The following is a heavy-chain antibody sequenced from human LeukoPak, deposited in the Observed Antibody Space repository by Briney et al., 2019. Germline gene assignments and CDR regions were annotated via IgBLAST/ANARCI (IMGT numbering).Heavy chain of an antibody. Sequence: ASVKVSCKASGYTFTGYYMHWVRQAPGQGLEWMGWINPNSGGTNYAQKFQGRVTMTRDTSINTAYMELSRLRSDDTALYYCARHYYNSGSDYWGQGTLVTVSS. CDR1: GYTFTGYY. J-gene: IGHJ4*02. CDR3: ARHYYNSGSDY. V-gene: IGHV1-2*02. CDR2: INPNSGGT. D-gene: IGHD3-10*01.